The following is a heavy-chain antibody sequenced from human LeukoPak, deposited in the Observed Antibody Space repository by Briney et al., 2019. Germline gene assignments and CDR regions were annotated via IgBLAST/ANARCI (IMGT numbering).Heavy chain of an antibody. V-gene: IGHV3-11*04. CDR1: GFTFSDYS. D-gene: IGHD1-26*01. Sequence: GGSLRLSCAASGFTFSDYSMNWIRQAPGKGLEWVSYISSSGSPIYYVDSVKGRFTISRDNAKNSLYLQMNSLRAEDTAVYYCARDHRGAAAGDWGQGTMVTASS. J-gene: IGHJ3*01. CDR2: ISSSGSPI. CDR3: ARDHRGAAAGD.